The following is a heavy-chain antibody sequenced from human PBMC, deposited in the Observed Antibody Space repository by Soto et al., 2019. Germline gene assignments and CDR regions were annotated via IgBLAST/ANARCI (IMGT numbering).Heavy chain of an antibody. CDR3: ARYYGDYGPRYYFDY. D-gene: IGHD4-17*01. Sequence: GGSLRLSCAASGFTFSSYSMNWVRQAPGKGLEWVSSISSSSSYIYYADSVKGRFTISRDNAKNSLYLQMNSLRAEDTAVYYCARYYGDYGPRYYFDYWGQGTLVTVSS. CDR2: ISSSSSYI. CDR1: GFTFSSYS. J-gene: IGHJ4*02. V-gene: IGHV3-21*01.